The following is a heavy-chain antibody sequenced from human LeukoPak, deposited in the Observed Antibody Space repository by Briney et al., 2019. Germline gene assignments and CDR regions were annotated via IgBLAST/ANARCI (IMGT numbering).Heavy chain of an antibody. D-gene: IGHD5-18*01. CDR3: ARDGRGYSYGNFDY. J-gene: IGHJ4*02. Sequence: GASVKVSCKASGYTFTGYYMHWVRQAPGQGLEWMGRIIPIFGTANYAQKFQGRVTITADESTSTAYMELSSLRSEDTAVYYCARDGRGYSYGNFDYWGQGTLVTVSS. CDR1: GYTFTGYY. CDR2: IIPIFGTA. V-gene: IGHV1-69*13.